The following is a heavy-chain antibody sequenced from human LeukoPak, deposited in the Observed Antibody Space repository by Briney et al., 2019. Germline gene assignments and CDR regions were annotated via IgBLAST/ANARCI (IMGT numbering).Heavy chain of an antibody. CDR2: IKQDGSEK. CDR1: GFTFSSYW. CDR3: ARDHYYGSGSYNY. D-gene: IGHD3-10*01. Sequence: GGSLRLSCAASGFTFSSYWMSWVRQAPGKGLEWVANIKQDGSEKYYVDSVKGRFTTSRDNAKNSLYLQMNSLRAEDTAVYYCARDHYYGSGSYNYWGQGTLVTVSS. J-gene: IGHJ4*02. V-gene: IGHV3-7*01.